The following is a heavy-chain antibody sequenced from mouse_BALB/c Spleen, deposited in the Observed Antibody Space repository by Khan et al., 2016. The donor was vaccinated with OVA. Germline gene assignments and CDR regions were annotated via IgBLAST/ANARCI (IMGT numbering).Heavy chain of an antibody. J-gene: IGHJ3*01. D-gene: IGHD1-1*01. CDR1: GYTFTSYV. V-gene: IGHV1S136*01. CDR3: AQVGIYSVSFVY. Sequence: VQLQQSGPEVVKPGASVKMSCKASGYTFTSYVMHWVRQKPGQGLEWIGYIYPFNDATKFNEKFNGKATLTSDKSSSTAYMELSSLTSEDSAVYYCAQVGIYSVSFVYWGQGTLVTVSA. CDR2: IYPFNDAT.